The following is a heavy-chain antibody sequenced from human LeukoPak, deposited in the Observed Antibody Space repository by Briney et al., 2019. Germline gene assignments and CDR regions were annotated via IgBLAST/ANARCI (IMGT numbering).Heavy chain of an antibody. J-gene: IGHJ4*02. CDR2: INTNTGNP. V-gene: IGHV7-4-1*02. CDR1: GYTFTSYG. D-gene: IGHD2/OR15-2a*01. Sequence: ASVKVSCKASGYTFTSYGISWVRQAPGQGLEWMGWINTNTGNPTYAQGFTGRFVFSLDTSVSTAYLQISSLKAEDTAVYYCARDARVIHFDYWGQGTLVTVSS. CDR3: ARDARVIHFDY.